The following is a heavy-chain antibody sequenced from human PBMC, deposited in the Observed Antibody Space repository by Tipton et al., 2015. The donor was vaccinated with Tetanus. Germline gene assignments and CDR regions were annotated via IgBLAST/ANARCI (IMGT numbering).Heavy chain of an antibody. CDR2: ISASHGNT. CDR3: AREDYVTAVDY. V-gene: IGHV1-18*01. J-gene: IGHJ4*02. CDR1: GYTFTDYG. Sequence: QLVQSGAEVKKPGASVKVSCEASGYTFTDYGVSWVRQAPGQGLEWMGWISASHGNTNYAQTFRGRVTMTRDTSTTTAYMELRSLRSDDTALYYCAREDYVTAVDYWGQGTLVTVSS. D-gene: IGHD2-21*02.